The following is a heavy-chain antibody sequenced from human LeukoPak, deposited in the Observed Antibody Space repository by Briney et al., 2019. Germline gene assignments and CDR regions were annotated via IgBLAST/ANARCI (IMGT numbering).Heavy chain of an antibody. Sequence: SETLSLTCTVSGGSVSSGSYYWSWIRQPPGKGLEWIGEINHSGSTNYNPSLKSRVTISVDTSKNQFSLKLSSVTAADTAVYYCARGAAAHFDYWGQGTLVTVSS. CDR1: GGSVSSGSYY. V-gene: IGHV4-39*07. CDR3: ARGAAAHFDY. D-gene: IGHD2-2*01. J-gene: IGHJ4*02. CDR2: INHSGST.